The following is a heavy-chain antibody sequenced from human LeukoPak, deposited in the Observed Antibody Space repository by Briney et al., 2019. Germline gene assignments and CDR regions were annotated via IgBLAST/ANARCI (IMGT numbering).Heavy chain of an antibody. CDR3: ARDWGSIKVSADY. D-gene: IGHD7-27*01. V-gene: IGHV1-18*01. CDR2: ISSNSDNT. Sequence: ASVKISFKATGYTFTSYGISWVRQAPGQGLECIGWISSNSDNTNYASKLQGRVNMTTDTPTSTAYMELRSLRSDDTALYFCARDWGSIKVSADYWGQGTLVTVSS. J-gene: IGHJ4*02. CDR1: GYTFTSYG.